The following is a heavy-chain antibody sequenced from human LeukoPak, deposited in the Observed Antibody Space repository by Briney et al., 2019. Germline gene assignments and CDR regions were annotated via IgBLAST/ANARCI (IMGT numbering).Heavy chain of an antibody. Sequence: SETLSLTCAVYGGSFSGYYWSWIRQPPGKGLEWIGEINHSGSTNYNPSLKSRVSISVDTSKNQFSLKLSSVTAADTTVYYCARGNWNDVVGYYFDYWGQGTLVTVSS. CDR1: GGSFSGYY. CDR3: ARGNWNDVVGYYFDY. V-gene: IGHV4-34*01. CDR2: INHSGST. D-gene: IGHD1-1*01. J-gene: IGHJ4*02.